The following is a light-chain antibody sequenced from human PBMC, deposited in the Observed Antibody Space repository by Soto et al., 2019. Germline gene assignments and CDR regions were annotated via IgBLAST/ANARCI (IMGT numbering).Light chain of an antibody. CDR2: EVS. V-gene: IGLV2-14*01. J-gene: IGLJ2*01. Sequence: QSALTQPASVSGSPGQLITISCTGSSGDVGGYNYVSWYQQHPGKAPKLMIYEVSNRPSGISNRFSGSKSGNTASLTLSGLQAEDEADYYCSSYTSSSTLVXGGGTKSPS. CDR1: SGDVGGYNY. CDR3: SSYTSSSTLV.